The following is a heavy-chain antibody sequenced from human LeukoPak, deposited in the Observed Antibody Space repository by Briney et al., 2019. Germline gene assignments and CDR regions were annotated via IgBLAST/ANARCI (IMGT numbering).Heavy chain of an antibody. Sequence: SVKVSCKASGYTFTSYYMHWVRQAPGQGLEWMGRIIPIFGTANYAQKFQGRVTITTDESTSTAYMELSSLRSEDTAVYYCARADSSGWYGGFDYWGQGTLVTVSS. CDR1: GYTFTSYY. D-gene: IGHD6-19*01. J-gene: IGHJ4*02. V-gene: IGHV1-69*05. CDR3: ARADSSGWYGGFDY. CDR2: IIPIFGTA.